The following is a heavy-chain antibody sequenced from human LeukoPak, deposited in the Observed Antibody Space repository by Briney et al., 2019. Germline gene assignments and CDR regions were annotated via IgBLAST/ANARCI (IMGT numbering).Heavy chain of an antibody. CDR3: TTHDTRGWFDP. Sequence: SETLSLTCTVSGGPISSYYWSWMREPPGKGLEWIGYIYPSGSTNYNPSLKSRVTISVDTSKNQFSLKVSSVTAADTAVYYCTTHDTRGWFDPWGQGTPVTVSS. CDR1: GGPISSYY. V-gene: IGHV4-4*09. J-gene: IGHJ5*02. CDR2: IYPSGST.